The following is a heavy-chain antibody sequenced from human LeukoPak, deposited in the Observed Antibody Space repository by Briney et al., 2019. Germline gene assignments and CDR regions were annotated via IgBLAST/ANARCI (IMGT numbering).Heavy chain of an antibody. D-gene: IGHD6-19*01. CDR1: GFTFSSYA. V-gene: IGHV3-30*18. CDR2: ISYDGYNK. CDR3: AKAGSSGSFDS. Sequence: GGSLRLSCAASGFTFSSYAMSWVRQAPGKGLEWVALISYDGYNKYYADSVKGRFTISRDNSKNTVYLQMNSLRADDTAIFYCAKAGSSGSFDSWGQGTHVTVSS. J-gene: IGHJ4*01.